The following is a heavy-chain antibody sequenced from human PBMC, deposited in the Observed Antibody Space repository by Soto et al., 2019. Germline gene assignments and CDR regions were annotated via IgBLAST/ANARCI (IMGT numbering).Heavy chain of an antibody. J-gene: IGHJ6*02. CDR1: GGSISSGGYY. CDR2: IYYSGST. Sequence: QVQLQESGPGLVKPSQTLSLTCTVSGGSISSGGYYWSWIRQHPGKGLEWIGYIYYSGSTYYNPSLKSRVTISVDTSKHQCSLKLSSVTAADTAVYYCAASCVGCGGFNYYGMDVWGQGTTVTVSS. D-gene: IGHD2-21*01. V-gene: IGHV4-31*03. CDR3: AASCVGCGGFNYYGMDV.